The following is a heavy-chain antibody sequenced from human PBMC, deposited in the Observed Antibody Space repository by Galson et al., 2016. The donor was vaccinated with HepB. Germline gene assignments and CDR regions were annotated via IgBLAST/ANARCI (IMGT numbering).Heavy chain of an antibody. J-gene: IGHJ4*02. CDR2: ISTYNGKP. Sequence: SVKVSCKASGYTFTSYGITWVRQAPGQGPEWMGWISTYNGKPNYAQNLQGRITMTTDTFTSTAYMELRSLRSDDTAMYYCARDHRSYDFAPFYWGQGTLVTVSS. V-gene: IGHV1-18*01. CDR1: GYTFTSYG. CDR3: ARDHRSYDFAPFY. D-gene: IGHD3-3*01.